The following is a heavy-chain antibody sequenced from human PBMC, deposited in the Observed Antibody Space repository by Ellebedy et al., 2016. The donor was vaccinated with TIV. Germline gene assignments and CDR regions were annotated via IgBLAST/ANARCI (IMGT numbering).Heavy chain of an antibody. CDR2: IKKDGSEK. CDR3: AREVGGGGAY. V-gene: IGHV3-7*01. D-gene: IGHD2-21*01. Sequence: GGSLRLSXAASGFIFSNYWMTWVRQSPGKGLEWVANIKKDGSEKYYVDSVKGRFTISRDNTKNSLYLQMNSLRAEDTAVYYCAREVGGGGAYWGQGTLVTVSS. CDR1: GFIFSNYW. J-gene: IGHJ4*02.